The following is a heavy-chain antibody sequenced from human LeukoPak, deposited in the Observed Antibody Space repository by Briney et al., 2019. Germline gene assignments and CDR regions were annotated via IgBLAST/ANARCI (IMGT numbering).Heavy chain of an antibody. V-gene: IGHV1-3*01. Sequence: WASVKVSCKASGYTFTSYSLHWVRQAPGQRLEWMGWINAGNGNTKYSQNFQGRVTFTRDTSAITAYVELSSLRSEDTAVYYCARETSSRFFDYWGQGTLLTVSS. CDR1: GYTFTSYS. CDR2: INAGNGNT. CDR3: ARETSSRFFDY. J-gene: IGHJ4*02.